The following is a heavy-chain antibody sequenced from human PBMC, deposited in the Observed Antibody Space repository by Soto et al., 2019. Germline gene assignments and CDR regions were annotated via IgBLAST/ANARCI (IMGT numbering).Heavy chain of an antibody. D-gene: IGHD3-9*01. V-gene: IGHV3-23*01. CDR1: GFTFSSYA. CDR3: AKASDYDDILTGLH. Sequence: EVQLLESGGGLVQPGGSLRISCAASGFTFSSYAMSWVRQAPGKGLECLPTISGSGGSAYYADSVKGRFTITRDNSKNTLHLQMNSLRAEDTAVYYCAKASDYDDILTGLHWGQGTLVTVSA. J-gene: IGHJ4*02. CDR2: ISGSGGSA.